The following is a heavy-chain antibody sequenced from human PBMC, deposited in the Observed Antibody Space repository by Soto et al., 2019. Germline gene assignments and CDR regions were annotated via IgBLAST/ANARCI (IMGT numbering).Heavy chain of an antibody. D-gene: IGHD7-27*01. CDR1: VDSMGIGGHY. Sequence: SETLSLTCTLTVDSMGIGGHYYNWIRQLPGKGLEWIGYVYYSGATHYNPSLRARATISRDTSKNQFFLRLISVTAADTAVYFCTRGKDLETTVWGYWGQGTQVTVSS. V-gene: IGHV4-31*03. J-gene: IGHJ4*02. CDR2: VYYSGAT. CDR3: TRGKDLETTVWGY.